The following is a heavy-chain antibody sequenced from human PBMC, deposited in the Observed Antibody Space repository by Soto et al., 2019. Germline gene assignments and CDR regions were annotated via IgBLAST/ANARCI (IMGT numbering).Heavy chain of an antibody. CDR3: ARARLRAVYAFDI. CDR1: GGSVSSGAYY. J-gene: IGHJ3*02. CDR2: IYYSGST. D-gene: IGHD5-12*01. V-gene: IGHV4-31*02. Sequence: PSETLSLTXTVSGGSVSSGAYYWTWIRQRPGEGLEWIGYIYYSGSTYYSPSLKSRLSISLDTSKNQFSLRLSSVTAADTAMYYCARARLRAVYAFDIWGQGTMVTVSS.